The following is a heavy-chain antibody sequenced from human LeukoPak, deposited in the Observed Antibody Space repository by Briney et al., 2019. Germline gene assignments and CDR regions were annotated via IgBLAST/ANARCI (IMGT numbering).Heavy chain of an antibody. J-gene: IGHJ6*03. CDR2: SYYNGNT. CDR3: ARELGEYYYGSGSYPENYYYYYMDV. D-gene: IGHD3-10*01. V-gene: IGHV4-59*12. CDR1: GGSITNYY. Sequence: SETLSLTCTVSGGSITNYYWSWIRQPPGKGLEWIGFSYYNGNTNYNPSLKSRVTISVDTSKNQFSLKLSSVTAADTAVYYCARELGEYYYGSGSYPENYYYYYMDVWGKGTTVTISS.